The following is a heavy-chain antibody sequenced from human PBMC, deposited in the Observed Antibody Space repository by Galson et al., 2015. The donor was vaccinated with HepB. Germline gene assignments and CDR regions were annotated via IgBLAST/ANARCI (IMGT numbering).Heavy chain of an antibody. Sequence: SLRLSCAASGFTVSSNYMRWVRQAPGKGLEWVSVISSGTSTYYADSVKGRFTISRDNSKNTLYLQMNSLRAEDTAVYYCARAVQRGVIILWGQGTLVTVSS. V-gene: IGHV3-66*01. CDR1: GFTVSSNY. J-gene: IGHJ4*02. CDR3: ARAVQRGVIIL. CDR2: ISSGTST. D-gene: IGHD3-10*01.